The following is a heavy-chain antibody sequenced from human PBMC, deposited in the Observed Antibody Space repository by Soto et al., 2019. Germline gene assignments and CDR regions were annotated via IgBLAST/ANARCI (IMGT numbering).Heavy chain of an antibody. D-gene: IGHD3-22*01. Sequence: QVQLVESGGGVVQRGRSLRLSCAAAGFTFSNYDMHWVRQAPGKGLEWVAVIPYDGSNNYYADSVKGRFTIARDNSKSTLFLPMNSLRTDDTAVYYWAKNSDRSGLDYWGKGSLVTVSS. CDR1: GFTFSNYD. V-gene: IGHV3-30*18. J-gene: IGHJ4*02. CDR3: AKNSDRSGLDY. CDR2: IPYDGSNN.